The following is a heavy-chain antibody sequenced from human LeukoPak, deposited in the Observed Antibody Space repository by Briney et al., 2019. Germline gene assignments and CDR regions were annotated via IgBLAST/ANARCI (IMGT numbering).Heavy chain of an antibody. D-gene: IGHD1-1*01. CDR2: TYSRSKWYN. V-gene: IGHV6-1*01. J-gene: IGHJ4*02. CDR1: GDSVSSNSVS. CDR3: ARVDDGAFDY. Sequence: SQTLSLTCAISGDSVSSNSVSWNWIRQSPSRGLEWLGRTYSRSKWYNDYAVSVKSRITIKPDTSKNQFSLLPDSVTPEGTAVYFCARVDDGAFDYWGQGTLVTVSS.